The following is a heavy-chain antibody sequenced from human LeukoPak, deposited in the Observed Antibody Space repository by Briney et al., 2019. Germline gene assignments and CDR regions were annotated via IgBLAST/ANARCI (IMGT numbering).Heavy chain of an antibody. V-gene: IGHV4-61*02. J-gene: IGHJ2*01. Sequence: SESLSLTCTVSGGSISSGSYYWSWIRQPAGKGLEWIGRIYTSGSTNYNPSLKSRVTMSVDTSKNQCFLKLNSVTAADTAVYFCARGRRDPLWGRGTLVTVSS. D-gene: IGHD5-24*01. CDR3: ARGRRDPL. CDR2: IYTSGST. CDR1: GGSISSGSYY.